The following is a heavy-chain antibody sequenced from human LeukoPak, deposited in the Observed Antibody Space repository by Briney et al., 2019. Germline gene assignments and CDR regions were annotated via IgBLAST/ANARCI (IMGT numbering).Heavy chain of an antibody. V-gene: IGHV1-18*01. CDR1: GYTFSRNG. Sequence: GASVKVSCKASGYTFSRNGISWVRQAPGQGLEWMGWISAYNGSTNYAQKLQGRVTMTTDTSTSTAYMELRSLRSDDTAVYYCASALAAAGSDYWGKGALVTVSS. J-gene: IGHJ4*02. D-gene: IGHD6-13*01. CDR3: ASALAAAGSDY. CDR2: ISAYNGST.